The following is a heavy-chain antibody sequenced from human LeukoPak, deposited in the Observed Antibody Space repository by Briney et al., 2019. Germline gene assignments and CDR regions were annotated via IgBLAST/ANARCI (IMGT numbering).Heavy chain of an antibody. V-gene: IGHV4-59*01. CDR1: GGSISSYY. CDR2: IYYSGST. J-gene: IGHJ6*02. D-gene: IGHD6-6*01. Sequence: SETLSLTCTVSGGSISSYYWSWIRQPPGKGLEWIGYIYYSGSTNYNPSLKSRVTISVDTSKNQFSLKLSSVTAADTAVYYRARGGPPSGNYYYGMDVWGQGTTVTVSS. CDR3: ARGGPPSGNYYYGMDV.